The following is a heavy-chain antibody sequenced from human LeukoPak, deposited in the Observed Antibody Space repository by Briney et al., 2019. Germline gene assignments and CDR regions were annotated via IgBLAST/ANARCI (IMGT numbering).Heavy chain of an antibody. CDR2: IYYSGST. CDR1: GGSISSYY. CDR3: AREIDFWYFDL. Sequence: SETLSLTCAVSGGSISSYYWSWIRQPPGKGLEWIGYIYYSGSTNYNPSLKSRVTISVDTSKNQFSLKLSSVTAADTAVYYCAREIDFWYFDLWGRGTLVTVSS. V-gene: IGHV4-59*01. D-gene: IGHD3-3*01. J-gene: IGHJ2*01.